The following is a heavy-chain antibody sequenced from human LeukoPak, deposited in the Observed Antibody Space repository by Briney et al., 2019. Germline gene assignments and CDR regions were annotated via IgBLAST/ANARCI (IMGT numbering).Heavy chain of an antibody. Sequence: GASVKVSCKASGYTFTSYDFNWVRQATGQGLEWMGWMNPNSGNTGYAQKFQGRVTMTRNTSISTAYMELSSLRSEDTAVYYCARFGVVISDCYFDYWGQGTLVTVSS. CDR3: ARFGVVISDCYFDY. V-gene: IGHV1-8*01. CDR1: GYTFTSYD. D-gene: IGHD3-3*01. J-gene: IGHJ4*02. CDR2: MNPNSGNT.